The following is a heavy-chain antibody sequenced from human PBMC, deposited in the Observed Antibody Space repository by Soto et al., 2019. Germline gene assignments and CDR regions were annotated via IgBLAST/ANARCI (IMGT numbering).Heavy chain of an antibody. J-gene: IGHJ6*03. CDR3: ARDRGDYYYYYYMDV. V-gene: IGHV1-18*01. D-gene: IGHD5-12*01. Sequence: GASVKVSCKASGYTFTSYGISWVRQAPGQGLEWMGWISAYNGNTNYAQKLQGRVTMTTDTSTSTAYMELRSLRSDDTAVYYCARDRGDYYYYYYMDVRGKRTKVTVSS. CDR2: ISAYNGNT. CDR1: GYTFTSYG.